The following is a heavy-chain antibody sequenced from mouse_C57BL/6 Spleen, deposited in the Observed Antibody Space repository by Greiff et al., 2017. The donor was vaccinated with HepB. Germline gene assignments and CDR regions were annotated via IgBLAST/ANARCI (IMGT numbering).Heavy chain of an antibody. CDR2: ISDGGSYT. V-gene: IGHV5-4*01. CDR1: GFTFSSYA. D-gene: IGHD1-1*01. CDR3: ARDPNYYGSSYFDY. J-gene: IGHJ2*01. Sequence: EVQLVESGGGLVKPGGSLKLSCAASGFTFSSYAMSWVRQTPEKRLEWVATISDGGSYTYDPDNVKGRFTISRDNAKNNLYLQMSHLKSEDTAMYYCARDPNYYGSSYFDYWGQGTTLTVSS.